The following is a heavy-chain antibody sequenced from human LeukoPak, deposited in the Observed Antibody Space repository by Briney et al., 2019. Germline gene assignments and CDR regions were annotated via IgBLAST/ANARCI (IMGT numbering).Heavy chain of an antibody. CDR3: ARASSTSVNWFDP. Sequence: GGSLRLSCAASGFTFDDYAMHWVRQAPGKGLEWVSGISWNSGSTGYADSVKGRLTISRDNAKNSLYLQMNSLRAEDTALYYCARASSTSVNWFDPWGQGTLVTVSS. J-gene: IGHJ5*02. D-gene: IGHD2-2*01. CDR2: ISWNSGST. CDR1: GFTFDDYA. V-gene: IGHV3-9*01.